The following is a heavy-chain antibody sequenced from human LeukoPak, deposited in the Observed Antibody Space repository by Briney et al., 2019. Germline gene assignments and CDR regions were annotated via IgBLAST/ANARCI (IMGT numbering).Heavy chain of an antibody. J-gene: IGHJ4*02. Sequence: EGSLRLSCAASGFIFSSYSMNWVRHAPGKGLEWVSSISSTSTYIHYADSLKGLFTISRDNARNSLYLQINSLRVEDTAVYYCARVQRGEMATFDYWGQGTLVTVSS. CDR3: ARVQRGEMATFDY. D-gene: IGHD5-24*01. CDR2: ISSTSTYI. V-gene: IGHV3-21*01. CDR1: GFIFSSYS.